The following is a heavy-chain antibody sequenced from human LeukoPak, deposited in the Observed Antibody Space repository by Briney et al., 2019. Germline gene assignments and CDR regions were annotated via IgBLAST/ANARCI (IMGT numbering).Heavy chain of an antibody. Sequence: PSETLSLTCAVYGGSFSGYYWSWIRQPPGKGLEWIGEINHSGSTNYNPSLKSRVTISVDTSKNQFSLKLSSVTAADTAVYYCARRGGDSSGYVDYWGQGTLVTVSS. CDR2: INHSGST. CDR1: GGSFSGYY. V-gene: IGHV4-34*01. CDR3: ARRGGDSSGYVDY. J-gene: IGHJ4*02. D-gene: IGHD3-22*01.